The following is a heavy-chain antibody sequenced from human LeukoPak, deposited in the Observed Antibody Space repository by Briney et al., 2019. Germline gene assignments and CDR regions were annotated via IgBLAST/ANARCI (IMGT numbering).Heavy chain of an antibody. CDR1: GGSFSGYY. Sequence: SETLSLTCAVYGGSFSGYYCSWIRQPPGKGLEWIGEINHSGSTNYNPSLKSRVTISVDTSKNQFSLKLSSVTAADTAVYYCARELFGSSWYPINWFDPWGQGTLVTVSS. CDR3: ARELFGSSWYPINWFDP. V-gene: IGHV4-34*01. CDR2: INHSGST. J-gene: IGHJ5*02. D-gene: IGHD6-13*01.